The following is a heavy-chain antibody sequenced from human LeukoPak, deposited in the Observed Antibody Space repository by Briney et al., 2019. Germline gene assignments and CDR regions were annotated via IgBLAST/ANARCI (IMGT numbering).Heavy chain of an antibody. CDR1: GYRFTTYW. CDR3: ATSESQTKFDF. V-gene: IGHV5-51*01. Sequence: TGESLKISCKGSGYRFTTYWIGWVRQMPGKGLEWMGIIFPGDSDTIYNPSFQGQVTISADKSLNTAYLQWSSLKASDTAMYYCATSESQTKFDFWGQGTLVTVSS. D-gene: IGHD1/OR15-1a*01. J-gene: IGHJ4*02. CDR2: IFPGDSDT.